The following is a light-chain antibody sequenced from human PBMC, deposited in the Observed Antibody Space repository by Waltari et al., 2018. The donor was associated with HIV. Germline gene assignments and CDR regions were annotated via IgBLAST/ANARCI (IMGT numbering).Light chain of an antibody. CDR2: AAS. J-gene: IGKJ2*01. V-gene: IGKV1-33*01. CDR3: QQYDNLPYT. Sequence: DIQMTQSPTSLSASVGDRVTITCQASQDISNYLNWYQQKPGKAPKVLISAASNWKTSDPSRFSGSGSGTDFTYTISSMHPEDIATYYFQQYDNLPYTFGQGTKLEIK. CDR1: QDISNY.